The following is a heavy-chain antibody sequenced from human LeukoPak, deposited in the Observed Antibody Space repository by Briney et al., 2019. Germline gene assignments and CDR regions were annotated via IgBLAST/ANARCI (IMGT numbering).Heavy chain of an antibody. J-gene: IGHJ4*02. Sequence: KSSETLSLTCTVSGGSISSGSYYWSWIRQPAGKGLEWIGRIYTSGSTNYNPSLKSRVTISVDTSKNQFSLKLSSVTAADTAVYYCARDRGGAPKTHFDYWGQGTLVTVSS. CDR1: GGSISSGSYY. CDR2: IYTSGST. D-gene: IGHD3-10*01. V-gene: IGHV4-61*02. CDR3: ARDRGGAPKTHFDY.